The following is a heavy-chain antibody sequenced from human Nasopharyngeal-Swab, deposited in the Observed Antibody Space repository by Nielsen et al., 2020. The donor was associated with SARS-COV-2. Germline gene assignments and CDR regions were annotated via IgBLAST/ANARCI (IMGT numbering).Heavy chain of an antibody. Sequence: SETLSLTCTVSGGSISSSSYYWGWIRQPPGKGLEWIGSIYYSGSTYYNPSLKSRVTISVDTSKNQFSLKLSSVTAADTAVYYCASITIFGVVYSRGQGTMVTVSS. J-gene: IGHJ3*01. CDR2: IYYSGST. CDR1: GGSISSSSYY. CDR3: ASITIFGVVYS. V-gene: IGHV4-39*01. D-gene: IGHD3-3*01.